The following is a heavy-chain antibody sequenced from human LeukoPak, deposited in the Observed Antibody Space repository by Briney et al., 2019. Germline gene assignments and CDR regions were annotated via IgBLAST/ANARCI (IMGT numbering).Heavy chain of an antibody. CDR3: AIGAMGI. J-gene: IGHJ3*02. CDR1: GYSPTEVS. D-gene: IGHD5-24*01. CDR2: FEPEDGET. V-gene: IGHV1-24*01. Sequence: ASVKVSCKVSGYSPTEVSMHWVRQAPGKGLEWMGGFEPEDGETIYAQNFQGRVTVTEDTFTDTAYMKLNSLRSEDTAVYYCAIGAMGIWGQGTMVTVSS.